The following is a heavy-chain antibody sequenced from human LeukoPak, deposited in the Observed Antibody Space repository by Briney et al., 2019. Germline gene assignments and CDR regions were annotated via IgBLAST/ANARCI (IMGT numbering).Heavy chain of an antibody. CDR2: TFHSGHT. CDR1: GGSIRNNNW. Sequence: ASETLSLTCAVSGGSIRNNNWWSWVRQPPGKGLEWIGETFHSGHTNYNPSLKSRVAISVDKSKNHFYLNLTPVTAADTAVYYCAKLDRRSNLFDPWGQGTLVTVS. CDR3: AKLDRRSNLFDP. V-gene: IGHV4-4*02. D-gene: IGHD1-1*01. J-gene: IGHJ5*02.